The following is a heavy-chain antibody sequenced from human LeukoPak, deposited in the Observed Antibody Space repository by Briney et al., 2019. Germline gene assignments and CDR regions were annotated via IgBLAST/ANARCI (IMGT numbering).Heavy chain of an antibody. J-gene: IGHJ4*02. Sequence: ASVKVSCKASGYTFTGYYMHWVRQAPGQGLEWMGWISPNSGGINYAQKFQGRVTMTRDTSISTAYMELSRLRSDDTAVYYCARAGGGSSGWPFDYWGQGTLVTVSS. V-gene: IGHV1-2*02. CDR1: GYTFTGYY. CDR2: ISPNSGGI. CDR3: ARAGGGSSGWPFDY. D-gene: IGHD6-19*01.